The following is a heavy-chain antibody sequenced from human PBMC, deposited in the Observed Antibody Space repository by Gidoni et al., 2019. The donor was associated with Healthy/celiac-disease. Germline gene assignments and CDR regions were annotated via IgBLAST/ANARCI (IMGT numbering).Heavy chain of an antibody. J-gene: IGHJ4*02. CDR2: IGGSGGST. D-gene: IGHD3-3*01. CDR1: GFTFSSYA. V-gene: IGHV3-23*01. CDR3: AKDGSITIFGVVTSYYFDY. Sequence: EVQLLESAGNLVQPGGSLRLSCAPSGFTFSSYAMSWVRQAPGKGMEWVSTIGGSGGSTYYADSVKGRFTISRDNAKNTLYLQMNSLRAEDTAVYYCAKDGSITIFGVVTSYYFDYWGQGTLVTVSS.